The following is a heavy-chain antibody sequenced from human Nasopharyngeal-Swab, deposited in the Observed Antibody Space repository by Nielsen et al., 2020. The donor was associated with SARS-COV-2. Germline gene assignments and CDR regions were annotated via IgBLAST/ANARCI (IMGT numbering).Heavy chain of an antibody. CDR2: INTNTGFP. CDR3: ARESYLDY. V-gene: IGHV7-4-1*02. CDR1: GYAFSKYG. Sequence: ASVKVPCKASGYAFSKYGIHWIRQAPGQRLEWMGWINTNTGFPTYAQGFIGRYVLSLDTSMNTAYLQVNNLRAEDTAIFYCARESYLDYWGQGTLVTVSS. J-gene: IGHJ4*02.